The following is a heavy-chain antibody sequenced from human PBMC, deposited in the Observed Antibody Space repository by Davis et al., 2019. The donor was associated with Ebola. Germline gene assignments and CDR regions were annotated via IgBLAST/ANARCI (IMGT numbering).Heavy chain of an antibody. Sequence: GESLKISCAASGFTFRSYWMHWVRQTPGKGLVWVSRIHGDGTITYYADSVKGRFTISRDNARNTLYLQMNSLRVDDTAVYYCARSDWFDPWGQGTLVTVSS. CDR3: ARSDWFDP. CDR2: IHGDGTIT. D-gene: IGHD3-3*01. J-gene: IGHJ5*02. CDR1: GFTFRSYW. V-gene: IGHV3-74*01.